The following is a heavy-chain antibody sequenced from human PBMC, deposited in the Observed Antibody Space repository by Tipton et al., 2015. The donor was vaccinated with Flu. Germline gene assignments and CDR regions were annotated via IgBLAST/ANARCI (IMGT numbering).Heavy chain of an antibody. Sequence: QSGPEVKKPGESLKISCKGSGYSFTSYWIGWVRQMPGKGLEWMGIIYPGDSDTRYSPSFQGQVTISADKSISTAYLQWSSLKASDTAMYYCASHGAGRFLERFNLDYWGQGTLVTVSS. CDR3: ASHGAGRFLERFNLDY. CDR2: IYPGDSDT. V-gene: IGHV5-51*01. J-gene: IGHJ4*02. CDR1: GYSFTSYW. D-gene: IGHD3-3*01.